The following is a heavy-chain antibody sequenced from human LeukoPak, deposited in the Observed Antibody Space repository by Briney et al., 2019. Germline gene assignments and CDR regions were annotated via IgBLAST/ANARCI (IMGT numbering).Heavy chain of an antibody. V-gene: IGHV3-30*04. J-gene: IGHJ4*02. CDR2: ISYDGDSNSK. Sequence: PGRSLRLSCAASGFAFSSYAMHWVRQAPGKGLEWVAVISYDGDSNSKYYADSAKGRLTISRDNSKNTLYLQMNSLRAEDTAVYYCATDVTMVRGVLDYWGRGTLVTVSS. D-gene: IGHD3-10*01. CDR3: ATDVTMVRGVLDY. CDR1: GFAFSSYA.